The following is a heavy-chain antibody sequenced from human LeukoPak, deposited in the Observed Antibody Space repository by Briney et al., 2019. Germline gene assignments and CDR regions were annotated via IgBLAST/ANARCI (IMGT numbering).Heavy chain of an antibody. CDR2: ISYDGSNK. CDR1: GFTFSSYA. Sequence: GGSLRLSCAASGFTFSSYAMHWVRQAPGKGLEWVAVISYDGSNKYYADSVKGRFTISRDNAKNSLYLQMNSLRAEDTAVYYCARGPRNEWYFDYWGQGTLVTVSS. V-gene: IGHV3-30-3*01. J-gene: IGHJ4*02. CDR3: ARGPRNEWYFDY. D-gene: IGHD1-1*01.